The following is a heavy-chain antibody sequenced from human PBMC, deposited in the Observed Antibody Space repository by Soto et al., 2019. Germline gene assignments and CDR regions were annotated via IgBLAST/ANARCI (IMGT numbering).Heavy chain of an antibody. V-gene: IGHV4-59*08. CDR2: IYYSGNT. D-gene: IGHD2-2*01. CDR1: GGSISSFY. CDR3: ARHRGYCSSTSCFPWFDP. Sequence: PSETLSLTCTVSGGSISSFYWSWIRQPPGKGLEWIGYIYYSGNTNYNPSLKSRVTISVDTSKNQFSLKLTSVTAADTAVYYCARHRGYCSSTSCFPWFDPWGQGTQVTVS. J-gene: IGHJ5*02.